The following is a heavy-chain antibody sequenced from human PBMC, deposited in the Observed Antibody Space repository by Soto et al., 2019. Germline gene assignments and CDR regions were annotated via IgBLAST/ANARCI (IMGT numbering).Heavy chain of an antibody. V-gene: IGHV3-23*01. J-gene: IGHJ3*02. Sequence: EVQLLESGGGLVQPGGSLRLSCATSGFTFSSYAMSWVRQAPGKGLEWVSAISGSGGSTYYADSVKGRFTISRDNSKNALYLQMNSLGAEDTAVYYCAMIPHSSSWYLDAFDIWGQGTMVTVSS. CDR1: GFTFSSYA. CDR2: ISGSGGST. D-gene: IGHD6-13*01. CDR3: AMIPHSSSWYLDAFDI.